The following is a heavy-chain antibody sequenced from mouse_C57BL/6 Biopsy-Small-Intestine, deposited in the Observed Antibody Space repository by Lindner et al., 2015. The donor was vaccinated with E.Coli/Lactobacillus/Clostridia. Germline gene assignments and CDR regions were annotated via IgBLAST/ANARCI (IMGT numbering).Heavy chain of an antibody. Sequence: LQESGAELVRPGTSVKVSCKASGYAFTNYLIEWVKQRPGQGLEWIGVIDPGSGGTNYNEKFKDKATLSADKSSSTAYIQLSSLTSEDSAVYFCARQVYGNYEFTYWGQGTLVTVSA. CDR3: ARQVYGNYEFTY. V-gene: IGHV1-54*01. D-gene: IGHD2-1*01. CDR2: IDPGSGGT. CDR1: GYAFTNYL. J-gene: IGHJ3*01.